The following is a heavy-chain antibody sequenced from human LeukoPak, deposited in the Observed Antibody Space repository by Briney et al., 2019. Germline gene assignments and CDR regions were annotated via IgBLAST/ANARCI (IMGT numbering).Heavy chain of an antibody. CDR1: GGTLRTHI. CDR3: ARYSQDDYYYYYGMDV. D-gene: IGHD5-18*01. CDR2: ITPIIETT. J-gene: IGHJ6*02. Sequence: VASVKVSRKTSGGTLRTHIFSWVRQAPGQGLEWMGRITPIIETTNYAQRFQGRVTITADPSTSTAYMELRSLRSDDTAVYYCARYSQDDYYYYYGMDVWGQGTTVTVSS. V-gene: IGHV1-69*08.